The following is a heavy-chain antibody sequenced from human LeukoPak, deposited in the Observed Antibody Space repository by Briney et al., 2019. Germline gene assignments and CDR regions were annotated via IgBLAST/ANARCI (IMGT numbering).Heavy chain of an antibody. Sequence: ASVKVSCKASGYTFTSYDINWVRQATGQGLEWMGWMNPNSGNTGYAQKFQGRVTMTRNTSISTAYMELSSLRSEDTAVYYCASWGGYDFWSSYYDYYYYGMDVWGQGTTVTVSS. D-gene: IGHD3-3*01. CDR1: GYTFTSYD. V-gene: IGHV1-8*01. CDR3: ASWGGYDFWSSYYDYYYYGMDV. J-gene: IGHJ6*02. CDR2: MNPNSGNT.